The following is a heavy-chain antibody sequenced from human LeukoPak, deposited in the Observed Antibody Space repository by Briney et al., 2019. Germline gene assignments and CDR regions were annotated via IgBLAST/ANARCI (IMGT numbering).Heavy chain of an antibody. J-gene: IGHJ3*02. Sequence: SETLSLTCTVSGGSISSYYWSWIRQPAGKGLEWIGRIYTSGSTNYNPSLKSRVTMSVDTSKNQFSLKLSSVTAADTAVYYCARGYSSGWYLTGPVDIWGQGTMVTVSS. V-gene: IGHV4-4*07. CDR1: GGSISSYY. D-gene: IGHD6-19*01. CDR2: IYTSGST. CDR3: ARGYSSGWYLTGPVDI.